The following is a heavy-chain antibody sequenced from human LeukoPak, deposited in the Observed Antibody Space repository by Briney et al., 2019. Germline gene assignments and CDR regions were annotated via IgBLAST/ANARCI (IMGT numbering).Heavy chain of an antibody. Sequence: GGSLRLSCAASGFTFSSYSMNWVSQAPGKGLEWVSYISSSSSTIYYADSVKGRFTISRDNAKNSLYLQMNSLRAEDTAVYYCAKYRAGGSYDYWGQGTLVTVSS. V-gene: IGHV3-48*01. CDR1: GFTFSSYS. CDR2: ISSSSSTI. J-gene: IGHJ4*02. D-gene: IGHD1-26*01. CDR3: AKYRAGGSYDY.